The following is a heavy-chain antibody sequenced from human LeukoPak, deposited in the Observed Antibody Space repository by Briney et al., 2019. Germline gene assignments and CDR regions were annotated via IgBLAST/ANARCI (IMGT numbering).Heavy chain of an antibody. CDR3: ARHIWDTTGGVVISYWFDP. J-gene: IGHJ5*02. CDR1: GGSISSSSYY. CDR2: IYYSGST. V-gene: IGHV4-39*01. Sequence: PSETLSLTCTVSGGSISSSSYYWGWIRQPPGKGLEWIGSIYYSGSTYYNPSLKSRVTISVDTSKNQFSLKLSSVTAADTAVYYCARHIWDTTGGVVISYWFDPWGQGTLVTVSS. D-gene: IGHD3-3*01.